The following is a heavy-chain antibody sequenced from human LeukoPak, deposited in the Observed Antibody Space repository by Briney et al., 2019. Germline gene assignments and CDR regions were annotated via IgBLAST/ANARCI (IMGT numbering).Heavy chain of an antibody. CDR1: GGSFSGYY. CDR2: INHNGST. D-gene: IGHD4/OR15-4a*01. Sequence: SETLSLTCAVYGGSFSGYYWSWIRQPPGKGLEWIGEINHNGSTNYNPSLKSRVTISVDMSKNQFSLKLSSVTAADTAVYYCARGPPAKPGTGYYYGMDVWGQGTTVTVSS. V-gene: IGHV4-34*01. J-gene: IGHJ6*02. CDR3: ARGPPAKPGTGYYYGMDV.